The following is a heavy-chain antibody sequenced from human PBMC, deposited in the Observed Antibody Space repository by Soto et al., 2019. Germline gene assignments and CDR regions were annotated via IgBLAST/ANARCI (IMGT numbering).Heavy chain of an antibody. D-gene: IGHD2-15*01. CDR1: GGSISSGGYY. V-gene: IGHV4-31*03. CDR2: IYYSGST. J-gene: IGHJ4*01. CDR3: ARDLWCGCRRYSGLTEVPDY. Sequence: QVQLQESGPGLVKPSQTLSLTCTVSGGSISSGGYYWSWIRQHPGKGLEWIGYIYYSGSTYYNPSLKSRVTLSGDTSKNQFSLKLSSVTAADTAVFYCARDLWCGCRRYSGLTEVPDYWGHGNLGTGSS.